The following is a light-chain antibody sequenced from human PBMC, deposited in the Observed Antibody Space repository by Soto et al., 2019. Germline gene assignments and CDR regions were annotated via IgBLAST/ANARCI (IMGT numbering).Light chain of an antibody. CDR2: DAS. J-gene: IGKJ2*01. V-gene: IGKV1-5*01. CDR1: QSISSW. Sequence: DITVTPPPSTLSASLGDGDPITCRASQSISSWLAWYQQKPGKAPKLLIYDASSLESGVPSRFSGSGSGTEFTLTISSLQPDDFATYYCQHYNSYLYTFGQGPKVDIK. CDR3: QHYNSYLYT.